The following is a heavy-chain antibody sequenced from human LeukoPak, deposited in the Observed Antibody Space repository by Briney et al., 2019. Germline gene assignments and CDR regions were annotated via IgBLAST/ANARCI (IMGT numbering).Heavy chain of an antibody. CDR2: IYYSGST. Sequence: SETLSLTCTVSGGSFSSYYWSWIRQPPGKGLEWIGYIYYSGSTNYNPSLKSRVTISVDTSKNQFSLKLSSVTAADTAVYYCARVPLGYCSGGSCPYYFDYWGQGTLVTVSS. CDR1: GGSFSSYY. D-gene: IGHD2-15*01. V-gene: IGHV4-59*01. CDR3: ARVPLGYCSGGSCPYYFDY. J-gene: IGHJ4*02.